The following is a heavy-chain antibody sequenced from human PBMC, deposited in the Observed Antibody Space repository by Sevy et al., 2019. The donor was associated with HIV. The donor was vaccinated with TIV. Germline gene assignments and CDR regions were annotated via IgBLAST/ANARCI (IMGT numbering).Heavy chain of an antibody. Sequence: GGSLRLSCAAAGFTFSSYEMNWVRQAPGKGLEWVSYISSSGSTIYYADSVKGRFTISRDNAKNSLYLQMNSLRAEDTAVYYCARDDRGYSGYDRGNFDYWGQGTLVTVSS. D-gene: IGHD5-12*01. CDR2: ISSSGSTI. J-gene: IGHJ4*02. V-gene: IGHV3-48*03. CDR3: ARDDRGYSGYDRGNFDY. CDR1: GFTFSSYE.